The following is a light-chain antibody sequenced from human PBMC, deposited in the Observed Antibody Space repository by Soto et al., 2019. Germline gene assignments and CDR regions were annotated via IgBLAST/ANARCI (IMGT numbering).Light chain of an antibody. J-gene: IGKJ1*01. CDR2: RAS. Sequence: EIVMTQSPATLSVSPGERVTLSCRASQSVSSRLAWYQQKPGQPPRLLMFRASIRATGFPARFSGSGSGTDFTLTISRLEPEDFAVYFCQQYVYSPATFGQGTKVDIK. CDR3: QQYVYSPAT. CDR1: QSVSSR. V-gene: IGKV3-15*01.